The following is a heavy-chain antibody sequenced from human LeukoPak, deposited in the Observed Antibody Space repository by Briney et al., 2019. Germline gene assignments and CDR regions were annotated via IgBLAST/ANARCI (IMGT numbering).Heavy chain of an antibody. CDR1: GGSVSSGSYY. CDR2: IYYSGST. D-gene: IGHD2-21*02. V-gene: IGHV4-61*01. Sequence: SETLSLTCTVSGGSVSSGSYYWSWIRQPPGKGLEWIGYIYYSGSTNYNPSLKSRVTISVDTSKNQFSLKLSSVTAADTAVYYCARGDIVVVTADAIDYWGQGTLVTVSS. J-gene: IGHJ4*02. CDR3: ARGDIVVVTADAIDY.